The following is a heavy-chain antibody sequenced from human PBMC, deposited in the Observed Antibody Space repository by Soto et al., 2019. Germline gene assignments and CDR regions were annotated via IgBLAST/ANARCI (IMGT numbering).Heavy chain of an antibody. CDR2: ISWNSDFK. J-gene: IGHJ4*02. Sequence: EVQLVESGGGWVQPGRSLRLSCAASGFTFDDYAMHWVRQVPGKGLEWVSGISWNSDFKGYADSVKGRFTISRDNGKNSLYLQMNSLRADDAALYYCAKDTGETKGYWIDYWGQGTLVTVSS. V-gene: IGHV3-9*01. CDR1: GFTFDDYA. D-gene: IGHD2-8*02. CDR3: AKDTGETKGYWIDY.